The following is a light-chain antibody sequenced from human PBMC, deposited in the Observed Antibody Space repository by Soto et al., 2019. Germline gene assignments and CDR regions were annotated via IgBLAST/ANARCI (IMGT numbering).Light chain of an antibody. J-gene: IGKJ1*01. CDR1: QGVSDW. V-gene: IGKV1-12*01. CDR3: QQANSYPWT. Sequence: DIQMTQSPSSVSASVGDSVTITCRASQGVSDWVAWYQQKPGEAPKLLIYGSSSLLSGVPSRFSGTRSGTGFTLTISSLQPEDFATYYCQQANSYPWTFGQGTKVEIE. CDR2: GSS.